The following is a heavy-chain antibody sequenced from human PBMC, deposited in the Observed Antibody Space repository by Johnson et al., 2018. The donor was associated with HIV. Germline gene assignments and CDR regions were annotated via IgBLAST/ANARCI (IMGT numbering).Heavy chain of an antibody. V-gene: IGHV3-33*06. CDR1: GFTFSSYG. J-gene: IGHJ3*02. CDR3: AKDPMVATPSNALYI. D-gene: IGHD5-12*01. Sequence: QVQLVESGGGVVQPGRSLRLSCAASGFTFSSYGMHWVRQAPGKGLEWVAVIWYDGSNKYYADSVKGRFTISRDNSKNTLYLQMNSMRAEDTAVYYCAKDPMVATPSNALYIWGQGTMVTFSS. CDR2: IWYDGSNK.